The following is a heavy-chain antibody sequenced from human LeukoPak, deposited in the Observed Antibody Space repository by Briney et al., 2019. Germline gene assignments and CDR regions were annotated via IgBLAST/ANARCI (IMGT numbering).Heavy chain of an antibody. CDR1: GFTFGDYA. D-gene: IGHD1-26*01. CDR3: TRGTVGATTLYYYYYYYMDV. CDR2: IRSKAYGGTT. J-gene: IGHJ6*03. Sequence: GGSLRLSCTASGFTFGDYAMSWVRQAPGKGLEWVGFIRSKAYGGTTEYAASVKGRFTISRDDSKSIAYLQMNSLKTEDTAVYYCTRGTVGATTLYYYYYYYMDVWGKGTTVTVSS. V-gene: IGHV3-49*04.